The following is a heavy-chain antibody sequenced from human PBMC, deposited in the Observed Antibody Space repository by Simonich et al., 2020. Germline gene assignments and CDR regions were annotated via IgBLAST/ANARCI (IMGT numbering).Heavy chain of an antibody. V-gene: IGHV1-18*01. CDR2: ISAYNGNT. D-gene: IGHD2-15*01. J-gene: IGHJ4*02. CDR3: ARASRGTWWYYYFDY. Sequence: QVQLVQSGAEVKKPGASVKVSCKASGYTFTSYGISWVRQAPGQGLEWMGWISAYNGNTNYAQKRQGRVTMTTDTSTSKAYMELRSLRSDDTAVYYCARASRGTWWYYYFDYWGQGTLVTVSS. CDR1: GYTFTSYG.